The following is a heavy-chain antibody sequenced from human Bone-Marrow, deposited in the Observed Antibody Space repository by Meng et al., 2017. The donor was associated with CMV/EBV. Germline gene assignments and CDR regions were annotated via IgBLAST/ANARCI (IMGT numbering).Heavy chain of an antibody. V-gene: IGHV3-20*04. CDR2: INWKGSTT. D-gene: IGHD5-18*01. J-gene: IGHJ4*02. CDR1: GFTFSSYG. CDR3: ARGGWGYSYGFDY. Sequence: GGSLRLSCAASGFTFSSYGMSWVRQAPGKGLEWVSGINWKGSTTGYADSVKGRFTISRDNVKKSLYLQMNSLRAEDTALYYCARGGWGYSYGFDYWGQGTLVTVSS.